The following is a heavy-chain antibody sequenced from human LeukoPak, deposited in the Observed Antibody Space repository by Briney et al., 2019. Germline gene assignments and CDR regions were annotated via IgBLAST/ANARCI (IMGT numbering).Heavy chain of an antibody. Sequence: SETLSLTRTVSGGSISSSSYFWGWIRQPPGKGLEWIGSIYYSGSTYYNPSLKSRVTISVDTSKNQFSLKLSSVIAADTAVYYCARRRVGYYCDSSGYYAFDIWGQGTMVTVSS. CDR3: ARRRVGYYCDSSGYYAFDI. D-gene: IGHD3-22*01. CDR2: IYYSGST. V-gene: IGHV4-39*01. J-gene: IGHJ3*02. CDR1: GGSISSSSYF.